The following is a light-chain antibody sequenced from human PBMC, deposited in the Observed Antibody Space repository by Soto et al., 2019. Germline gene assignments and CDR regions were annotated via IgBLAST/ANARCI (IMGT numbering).Light chain of an antibody. CDR3: QQRSNWPPGLT. J-gene: IGKJ4*01. CDR1: QSVSSC. CDR2: YAS. Sequence: IVFTQSPATLSLSPGERATLSCKASQSVSSCLAWYQQNPGEAPRLLIYYASNRATGIPARFSGSGSGTDFTLTISSLEPEDFAVYSCQQRSNWPPGLTFGGGTKVDIK. V-gene: IGKV3-11*01.